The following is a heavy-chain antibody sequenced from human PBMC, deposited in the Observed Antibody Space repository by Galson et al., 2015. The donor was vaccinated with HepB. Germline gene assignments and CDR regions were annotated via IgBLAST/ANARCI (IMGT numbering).Heavy chain of an antibody. D-gene: IGHD2-2*01. CDR1: GFTFSSYW. CDR2: IKQDGSEK. CDR3: ARDNEGGVVPAAGWFDP. Sequence: SLRLSCAASGFTFSSYWMSWVRQAPGKGLEWVANIKQDGSEKYYVDSVKGRFTISRDNAKNSLYLQMNSLRAEDTAVYYCARDNEGGVVPAAGWFDPWGQGTLVTVSS. J-gene: IGHJ5*02. V-gene: IGHV3-7*01.